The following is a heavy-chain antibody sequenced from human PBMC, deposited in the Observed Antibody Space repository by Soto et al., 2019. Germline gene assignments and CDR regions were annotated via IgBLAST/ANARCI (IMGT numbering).Heavy chain of an antibody. CDR1: GYVFTSFG. CDR3: VRRMFCEFCTSYYYFGY. D-gene: IGHD3-10*01. Sequence: ASVKVSCKTSGYVFTSFGISWVRQAPGQGLEWMGWVRPYNGDTKYAEKFQGRVTMTSDTSTTTGYMELRGLRSDDTAVYFCVRRMFCEFCTSYYYFGYMGQLTQIT. CDR2: VRPYNGDT. V-gene: IGHV1-18*04. J-gene: IGHJ4*02.